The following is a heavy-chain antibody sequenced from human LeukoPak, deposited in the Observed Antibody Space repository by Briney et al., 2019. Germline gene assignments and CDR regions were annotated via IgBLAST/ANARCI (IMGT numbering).Heavy chain of an antibody. D-gene: IGHD3-22*01. CDR1: GGTFSSYA. CDR3: ARAYYYDSSLDAFDI. CDR2: IIPIFGTA. J-gene: IGHJ3*02. V-gene: IGHV1-69*01. Sequence: ASVKVSCKASGGTFSSYAISWVRQDPGQGLEWMGGIIPIFGTANYAQKFQGRVTITAEESTSTAYMELSSLRSEGTAVYYCARAYYYDSSLDAFDIWGQGTMVTVSS.